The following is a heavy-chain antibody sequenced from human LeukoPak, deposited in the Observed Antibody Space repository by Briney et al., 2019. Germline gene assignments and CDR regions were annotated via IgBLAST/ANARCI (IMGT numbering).Heavy chain of an antibody. CDR2: ISYSGST. J-gene: IGHJ5*02. Sequence: SETLSLTCTVSGGSISSSSYYWGWIRQPPGKGLEWIGYISYSGSTNYNPSLKSRVTMSVDTSKNQFSLKLSSVTAADTAVYYCAGCRGGGWQNYFDTWGQGTLVTVSS. V-gene: IGHV4-61*05. CDR3: AGCRGGGWQNYFDT. CDR1: GGSISSSSYY. D-gene: IGHD2-15*01.